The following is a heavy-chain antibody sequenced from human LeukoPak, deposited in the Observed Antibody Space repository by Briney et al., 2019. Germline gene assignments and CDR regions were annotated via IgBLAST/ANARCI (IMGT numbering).Heavy chain of an antibody. Sequence: PSETLSLTCTVSGGSISSYYWSWIRQPPGKGLEWIGEINHSGSTNYNPSLKSRVTISVDTSKNQFSLKLSSVTAADTAVYYCARTYYDFWSGYRSNMDVWGKGTTVTVSS. CDR2: INHSGST. CDR3: ARTYYDFWSGYRSNMDV. J-gene: IGHJ6*03. CDR1: GGSISSYY. V-gene: IGHV4-34*01. D-gene: IGHD3-3*01.